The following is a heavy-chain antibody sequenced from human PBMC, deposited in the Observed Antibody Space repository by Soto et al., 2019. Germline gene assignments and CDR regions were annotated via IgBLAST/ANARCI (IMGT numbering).Heavy chain of an antibody. D-gene: IGHD2-2*01. Sequence: GGSLRLSCAASGFTFSSYGMHWVRQAPGKGLEWVAVIWYDGSNKYYADSVKGQFTISRDNSKNTLYLQMNSLRAEDTAVYYCARVIGDYLGYCSSTSCYLDYWGQGTLVTVSS. CDR1: GFTFSSYG. J-gene: IGHJ4*02. CDR2: IWYDGSNK. V-gene: IGHV3-33*01. CDR3: ARVIGDYLGYCSSTSCYLDY.